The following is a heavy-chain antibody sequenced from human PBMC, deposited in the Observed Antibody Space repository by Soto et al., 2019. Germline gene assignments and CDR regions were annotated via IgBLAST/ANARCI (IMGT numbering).Heavy chain of an antibody. CDR2: IYYSGKT. CDR1: GVSISNTSHY. V-gene: IGHV4-39*01. CDR3: AGHGSY. J-gene: IGHJ4*02. Sequence: PSETLSLTCTVSGVSISNTSHYWGWIRQSPGKGLEWIGTIYYSGKTYYHPALKSRVTISVDTSNNRFSLKLSSVTAADTAVYYRAGHGSYWGQGTLVTVSS.